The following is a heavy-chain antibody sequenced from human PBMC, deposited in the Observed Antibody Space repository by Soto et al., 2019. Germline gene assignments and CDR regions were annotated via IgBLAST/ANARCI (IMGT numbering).Heavy chain of an antibody. CDR3: ARHGVVVVPAARKNYYYYGMDV. J-gene: IGHJ6*02. CDR1: GYSFASYW. V-gene: IGHV5-51*01. CDR2: IYPGDSDT. Sequence: GESLKISCKGSGYSFASYWIGWVRQMPGKGLEWMGIIYPGDSDTRYSPSFQGQVTISADKSISTAYLQWSSLKASDTAMYYCARHGVVVVPAARKNYYYYGMDVWGQGTTVTVSS. D-gene: IGHD2-2*01.